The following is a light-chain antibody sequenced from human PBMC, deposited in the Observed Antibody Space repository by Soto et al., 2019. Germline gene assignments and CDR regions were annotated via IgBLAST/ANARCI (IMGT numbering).Light chain of an antibody. CDR2: DAS. CDR1: QDISNY. J-gene: IGKJ4*01. CDR3: QQYDNLALT. Sequence: DIQMTQSPSSLSASVGDRVTITCQASQDISNYLNWYQQKPGKAPKLLIYDASNLETGVPSRFSGSGSGREFTFCISRLEPEDIASYYCQQYDNLALTFGGGTKVEIK. V-gene: IGKV1-33*01.